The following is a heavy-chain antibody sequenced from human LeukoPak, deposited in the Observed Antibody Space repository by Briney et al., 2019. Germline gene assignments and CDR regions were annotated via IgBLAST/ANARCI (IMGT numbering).Heavy chain of an antibody. V-gene: IGHV6-1*01. Sequence: SQTLSLTCAVSGYSFASNSVTWVCIRQSPGRGLEWWGRTYDSSKWSNAYAVSVKSRLGITPDTSKHQFYLHLNSVTAEDSAVSYCARPYSGYDLSRNAMDVWGQGTTVTVSS. CDR1: GYSFASNSVT. CDR2: TYDSSKWSN. J-gene: IGHJ6*02. CDR3: ARPYSGYDLSRNAMDV. D-gene: IGHD5-12*01.